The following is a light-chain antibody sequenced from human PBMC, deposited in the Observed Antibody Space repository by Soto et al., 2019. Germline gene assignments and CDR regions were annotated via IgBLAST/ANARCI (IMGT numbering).Light chain of an antibody. Sequence: EIVLTQSPGTLPLSRGKRATLSYRASQSVSNTYLAWYQQKPGQDPRLLIYTASNRATGIPDRFSGSGSGTDFTLTISRLEPEDFAVYYCQQYGSSSTFGQGTKVDI. CDR3: QQYGSSST. J-gene: IGKJ1*01. CDR2: TAS. V-gene: IGKV3-20*01. CDR1: QSVSNTY.